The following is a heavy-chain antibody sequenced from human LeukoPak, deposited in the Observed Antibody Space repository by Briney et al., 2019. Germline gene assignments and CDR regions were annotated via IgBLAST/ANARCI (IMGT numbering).Heavy chain of an antibody. D-gene: IGHD1-20*01. CDR1: GFTFSRNG. CDR2: IRFDGSKK. Sequence: PGGSLRLSCAASGFTFSRNGMHWVRQAPGKGLEWVALIRFDGSKKYYADSVEGRFTISRDNSKNTLYLQMNSLRAEDTAVYYCTKANWNDEQNRFDPWGQGTLVTVSS. CDR3: TKANWNDEQNRFDP. V-gene: IGHV3-30*02. J-gene: IGHJ5*02.